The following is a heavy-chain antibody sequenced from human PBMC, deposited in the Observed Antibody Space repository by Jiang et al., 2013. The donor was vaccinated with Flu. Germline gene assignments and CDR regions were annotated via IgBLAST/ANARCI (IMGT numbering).Heavy chain of an antibody. J-gene: IGHJ5*02. V-gene: IGHV4-59*08. CDR2: IYYAGSP. Sequence: GSGLVKPSETLSLTCTVSGGSIRNNLWSWIRQPPGRRPEWIGYIYYAGSPTYNPSLQSRVTISVDTSKNQFSLKVASVTAADTAVYYCAATIEGYPLFDPWAREPWSPSLQ. CDR1: GGSIRNNL. D-gene: IGHD4/OR15-4a*01. CDR3: AATIEGYPLFDP.